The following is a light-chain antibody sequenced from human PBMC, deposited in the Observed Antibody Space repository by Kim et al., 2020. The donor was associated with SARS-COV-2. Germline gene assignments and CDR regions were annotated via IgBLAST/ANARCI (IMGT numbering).Light chain of an antibody. J-gene: IGKJ1*01. CDR1: QNVSGK. CDR3: QQYDKWPRT. Sequence: VSGGERATVTWRERQNVSGKLAWYQQKPGKAPRLLRYGATTRATGIPARVSGSEAGTDFTLTISSVQSEDFAVYYCQQYDKWPRTFGQGTKVDIK. CDR2: GAT. V-gene: IGKV3-15*01.